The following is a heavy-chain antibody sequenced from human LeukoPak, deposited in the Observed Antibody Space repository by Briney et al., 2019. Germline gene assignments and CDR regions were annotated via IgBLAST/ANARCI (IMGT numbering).Heavy chain of an antibody. CDR2: IRYDGSNK. CDR1: GFTFSSYG. D-gene: IGHD3-22*01. V-gene: IGHV3-30*02. J-gene: IGHJ4*02. Sequence: PGGSLRLSCAASGFTFSSYGMHWVRQAPGKGLEWVAFIRYDGSNKYYADSVKGRFTISRDNSKNTLYLQMNSLRTEDTAVYYCARGLAYNYDTSAYFLDYWGQGTLVTVSS. CDR3: ARGLAYNYDTSAYFLDY.